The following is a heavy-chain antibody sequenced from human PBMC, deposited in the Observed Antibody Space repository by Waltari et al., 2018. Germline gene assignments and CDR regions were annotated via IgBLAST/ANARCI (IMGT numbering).Heavy chain of an antibody. Sequence: QVQLQQWGAGLLKPSETLSLTCAVYGGSFSGYYWSWIRQPPGRGLEWSWEITHSGSTNYNPSRKSRVTISVDTSKNQISLKLSSVTAADTAVYYCARSNAIPYYYYYYMDVWGKGTTVTVSS. CDR1: GGSFSGYY. V-gene: IGHV4-34*01. CDR3: ARSNAIPYYYYYYMDV. J-gene: IGHJ6*03. CDR2: ITHSGST. D-gene: IGHD4-4*01.